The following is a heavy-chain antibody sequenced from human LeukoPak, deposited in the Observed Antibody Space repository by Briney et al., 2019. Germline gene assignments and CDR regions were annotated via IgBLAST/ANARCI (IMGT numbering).Heavy chain of an antibody. Sequence: SQTLSLTCAVYGGSFSGYYWSWIRQPPGKGLEWIGEINHSGSTNYSPSLKSRVTISVDTSKNQFSLKLSSVTAADTAVYYCARTNSKKAYYYYYMDVWGKGTTVTVSS. CDR1: GGSFSGYY. D-gene: IGHD4-11*01. CDR2: INHSGST. V-gene: IGHV4-34*01. CDR3: ARTNSKKAYYYYYMDV. J-gene: IGHJ6*03.